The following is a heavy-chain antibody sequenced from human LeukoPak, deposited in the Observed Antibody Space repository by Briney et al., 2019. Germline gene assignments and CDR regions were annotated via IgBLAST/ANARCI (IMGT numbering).Heavy chain of an antibody. V-gene: IGHV4-59*12. J-gene: IGHJ5*02. Sequence: SETLSLTCTVSGGSISSYYWSWIRQPPGKGLEWIGYIYYSGSTNYNPSLKSRVTISVDTSKNQFSLKLSSVTAADTAVYYCARGLSRYSSSWYLRGWFDPWGQGTLVTVSS. CDR2: IYYSGST. D-gene: IGHD6-13*01. CDR3: ARGLSRYSSSWYLRGWFDP. CDR1: GGSISSYY.